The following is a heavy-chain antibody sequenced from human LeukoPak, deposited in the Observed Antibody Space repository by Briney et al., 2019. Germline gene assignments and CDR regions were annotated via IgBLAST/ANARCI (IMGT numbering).Heavy chain of an antibody. Sequence: SETLSLTCAVSGGSISSGGYSWSWIRQPPGKGLEWIGYIYRSGSTYYNPSLKSRVTISVDRSKNQFSLKLSSVTAADTAVYYCARDRYGVFDLGGRGPLVTVSS. CDR3: ARDRYGVFDL. J-gene: IGHJ2*01. D-gene: IGHD4-17*01. CDR2: IYRSGST. V-gene: IGHV4-30-2*01. CDR1: GGSISSGGYS.